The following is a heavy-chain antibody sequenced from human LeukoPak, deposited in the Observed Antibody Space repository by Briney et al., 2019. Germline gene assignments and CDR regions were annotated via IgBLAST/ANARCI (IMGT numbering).Heavy chain of an antibody. V-gene: IGHV3-21*01. CDR3: ARDGNWNYRGGYFDY. D-gene: IGHD1-7*01. J-gene: IGHJ4*02. CDR1: GFTISSYS. Sequence: GGSLRLSCAASGFTISSYSVNWVRQAPGKGLEWVSSISSSSSYIYYADSVKGRFTISRDNAKNSLYLQMNSLRAEDTAVYYCARDGNWNYRGGYFDYWGQGTLVTVSS. CDR2: ISSSSSYI.